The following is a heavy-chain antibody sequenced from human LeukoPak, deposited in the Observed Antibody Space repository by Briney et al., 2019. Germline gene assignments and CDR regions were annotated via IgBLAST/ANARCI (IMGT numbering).Heavy chain of an antibody. D-gene: IGHD6-6*01. V-gene: IGHV3-48*03. CDR3: ARHRIARRDFDY. J-gene: IGHJ4*02. Sequence: PGGSLRLSCAASGFTFSSYEMNWVRQAPGKGLEWVSYISSSGSTIYYADSVKGRFTISRDNAKNSLYLQMNSLRAEDTAVYYCARHRIARRDFDYWGQGILVTVSA. CDR1: GFTFSSYE. CDR2: ISSSGSTI.